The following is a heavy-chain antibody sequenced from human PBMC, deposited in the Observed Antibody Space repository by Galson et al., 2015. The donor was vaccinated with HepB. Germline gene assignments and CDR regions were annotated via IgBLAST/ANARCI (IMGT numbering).Heavy chain of an antibody. D-gene: IGHD6-19*01. Sequence: SVKVSCKASGFTFTSSAMQWVRQARGQRLERIGWIVVGSGNTNYAQKFQERVTITRDMSTSTAYMELSSLRSEDTAVYYCAAGPPYSSGWYGYYYGMDVWGQGTTVTVSS. CDR3: AAGPPYSSGWYGYYYGMDV. CDR1: GFTFTSSA. J-gene: IGHJ6*02. CDR2: IVVGSGNT. V-gene: IGHV1-58*02.